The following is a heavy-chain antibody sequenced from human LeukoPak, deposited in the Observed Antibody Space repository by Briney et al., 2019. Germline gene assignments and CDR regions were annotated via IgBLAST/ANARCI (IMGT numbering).Heavy chain of an antibody. V-gene: IGHV4-4*09. Sequence: SETLSLTCTVSGGSISSYYWSWIRQPPGKGLEWIGYIYTSGSTNYNPSLKSRVTISVDTSNNQFSLKLSSVTAADTAVYYCARHDYGDYAFDYWGQGTLVTVSS. D-gene: IGHD4-17*01. CDR3: ARHDYGDYAFDY. CDR1: GGSISSYY. CDR2: IYTSGST. J-gene: IGHJ4*02.